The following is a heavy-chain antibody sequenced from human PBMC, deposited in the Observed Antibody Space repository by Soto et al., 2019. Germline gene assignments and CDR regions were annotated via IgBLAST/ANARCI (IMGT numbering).Heavy chain of an antibody. CDR3: ARAPNVYDWNEYYFDY. CDR1: GYTFTSYD. V-gene: IGHV1-8*01. Sequence: QVQLVQSGAEVKKPGASVKVSCKASGYTFTSYDINSVRQATGQGLEWMGWMNPNSGNTGYAQKFQGRVTMTRNTSISTAYMELSSLRSEDTAVYYCARAPNVYDWNEYYFDYWGQGTLVTVSS. CDR2: MNPNSGNT. D-gene: IGHD1-1*01. J-gene: IGHJ4*02.